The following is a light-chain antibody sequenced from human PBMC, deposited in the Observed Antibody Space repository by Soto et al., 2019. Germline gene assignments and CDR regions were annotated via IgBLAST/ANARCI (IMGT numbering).Light chain of an antibody. Sequence: SYELTQPPSVSVSPGQTASITCSGDNLGDKYACWYQQKPGQSPVLVIYQNSKQRSGIPERFSGSNSGNTATLTISGTQAMDEADYYCQAWNSSTVVFGGGTKLTVL. CDR1: NLGDKY. J-gene: IGLJ2*01. CDR2: QNS. V-gene: IGLV3-1*01. CDR3: QAWNSSTVV.